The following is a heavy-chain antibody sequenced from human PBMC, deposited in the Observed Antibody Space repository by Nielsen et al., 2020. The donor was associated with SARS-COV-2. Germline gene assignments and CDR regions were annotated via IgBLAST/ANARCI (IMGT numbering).Heavy chain of an antibody. V-gene: IGHV3-23*01. CDR1: GFTFSSYG. CDR2: ISSST. D-gene: IGHD6-19*01. Sequence: GGSLRLSCAASGFTFSSYGMHWVRQAPGKGLEWVSAISSSTYYADSVKGRFTVSRDNSKNTLYLQMNSLRAEDTAVYYCAKRSGYTSGWYGDYWGQGTLVTASS. CDR3: AKRSGYTSGWYGDY. J-gene: IGHJ4*02.